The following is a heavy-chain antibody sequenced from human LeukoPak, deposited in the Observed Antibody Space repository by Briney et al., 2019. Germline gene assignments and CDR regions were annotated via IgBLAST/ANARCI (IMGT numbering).Heavy chain of an antibody. V-gene: IGHV1-8*01. D-gene: IGHD6-13*01. CDR3: ARDRSGSSSWYRAFDI. CDR2: MNPNSGNT. J-gene: IGHJ3*02. Sequence: ASVKVSCKASGYTFTSYDINWVRQATGQGLEWMGWMNPNSGNTGYAQKFQGRVTMTRNTSISTAYMELSSLRSEDTAVYYCARDRSGSSSWYRAFDIWGQGTMVTVSS. CDR1: GYTFTSYD.